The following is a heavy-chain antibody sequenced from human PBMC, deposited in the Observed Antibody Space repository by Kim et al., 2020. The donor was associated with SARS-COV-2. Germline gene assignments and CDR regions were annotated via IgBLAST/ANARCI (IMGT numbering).Heavy chain of an antibody. V-gene: IGHV4-4*07. Sequence: SETLSLTCTVSGGSISSSYWSWIRQPAGKGLEWIGLIYTSGYTKYNPSLKSRVTMSVDTSKKQFSLKLSSVTAADTAVYYCGTDSDYWGQGTLVTVSS. CDR1: GGSISSSY. CDR3: GTDSDY. J-gene: IGHJ4*02. CDR2: IYTSGYT.